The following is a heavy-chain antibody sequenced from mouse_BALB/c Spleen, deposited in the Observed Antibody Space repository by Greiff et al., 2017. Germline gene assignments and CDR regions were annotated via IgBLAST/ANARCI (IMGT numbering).Heavy chain of an antibody. V-gene: IGHV1S81*02. J-gene: IGHJ4*01. CDR1: GYTFTSYW. Sequence: QVQLKQPGAELVKPGASVKLSCKASGYTFTSYWMHWVKQRPGQGLEWIGEINPSNGRTNYNEKFKSKATLTVDKSSSTAYMQLSSLTSEDSAVYYCARDDGGYWGQGTSVTVSS. CDR3: ARDDGGY. CDR2: INPSNGRT. D-gene: IGHD2-3*01.